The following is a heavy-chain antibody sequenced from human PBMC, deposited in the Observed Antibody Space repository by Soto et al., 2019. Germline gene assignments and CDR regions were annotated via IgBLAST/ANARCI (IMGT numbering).Heavy chain of an antibody. CDR3: ARGGFDYGPGIIDE. CDR1: GFTFSNYW. Sequence: EVQLVESGGGLLQPGGSLTLSCTASGFTFSNYWMHWVRQAPGKGLVWVSRTKSDGSGTSYTDSVKGRFTISRDNAYITLYLQMSNLRAEDTAVYYCARGGFDYGPGIIDEWGKVTTVIVSS. J-gene: IGHJ6*04. V-gene: IGHV3-74*01. CDR2: TKSDGSGT. D-gene: IGHD3-10*01.